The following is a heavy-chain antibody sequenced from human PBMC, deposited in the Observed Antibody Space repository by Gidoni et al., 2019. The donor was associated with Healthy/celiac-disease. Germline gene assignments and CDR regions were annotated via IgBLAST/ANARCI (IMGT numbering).Heavy chain of an antibody. Sequence: QVQLQQWGAGLLKPSETLSLTCAVYGGSFSGYYWSWIRQHPGKGLEWIGEINHSGSTNYNPSLKSRVTISVDTSKNQFSLKLSSVTAADTAVYYCARAVVPAAIPFDWFDPWGQGTLVTVSS. CDR3: ARAVVPAAIPFDWFDP. V-gene: IGHV4-34*01. CDR1: GGSFSGYY. J-gene: IGHJ5*02. CDR2: INHSGST. D-gene: IGHD2-2*02.